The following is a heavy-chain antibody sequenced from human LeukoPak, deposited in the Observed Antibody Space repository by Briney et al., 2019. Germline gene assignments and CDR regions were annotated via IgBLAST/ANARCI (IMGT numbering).Heavy chain of an antibody. Sequence: PGGSLRLSCAASGFTFSDYYMSWIRQAPGKGLEWVSYISSSGSTIYYADSVKGRFTLSRDNAKNSLYLQMNSLRAEDTAVYYCARDLLYGVRGVNGYWGQGTLVTVSS. D-gene: IGHD3-10*01. V-gene: IGHV3-11*01. CDR3: ARDLLYGVRGVNGY. CDR1: GFTFSDYY. J-gene: IGHJ4*02. CDR2: ISSSGSTI.